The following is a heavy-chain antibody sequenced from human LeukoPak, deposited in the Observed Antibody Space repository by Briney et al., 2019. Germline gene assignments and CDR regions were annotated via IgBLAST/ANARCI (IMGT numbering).Heavy chain of an antibody. CDR1: GYTFTGYF. D-gene: IGHD3-10*01. V-gene: IGHV1-2*02. CDR3: ARAGGPLGNFDY. Sequence: ASVKVSCKASGYTFTGYFMHWVRQAPGQGLEWMGWFKPSNGDTNYAQKFQGRVTMTRDTSVSTAYMELSRLRSDDTAVYYCARAGGPLGNFDYWGQGTLVTVSS. J-gene: IGHJ4*02. CDR2: FKPSNGDT.